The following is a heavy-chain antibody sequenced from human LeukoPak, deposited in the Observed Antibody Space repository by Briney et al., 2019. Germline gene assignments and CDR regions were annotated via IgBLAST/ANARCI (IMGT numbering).Heavy chain of an antibody. Sequence: GGPLRLSCVASGFSFSNYAMSWVRQAPGKGLEWVSGISGSGGSTYYADSVKGRFTISRDNSKNTLYLQMNSLRAEDTAVYYCAKDVGGYYFDYWGQGTLVTVSS. CDR3: AKDVGGYYFDY. V-gene: IGHV3-23*01. J-gene: IGHJ4*02. CDR2: ISGSGGST. CDR1: GFSFSNYA.